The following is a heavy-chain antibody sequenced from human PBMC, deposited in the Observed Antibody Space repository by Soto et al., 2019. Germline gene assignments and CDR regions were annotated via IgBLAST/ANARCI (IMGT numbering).Heavy chain of an antibody. Sequence: QVQLMQSGAEVKKPGASVKVSCKASGDTFTDYYIHWVRQAPGQGLEWMGTVNPSGGHTTYAQHSRGRVTRPGDSSPGTLYWGRTGRPSADRAIYYGEGGGLVWLVTAALDYGGRGTLFTFPS. J-gene: IGHJ4*02. CDR3: EGGGLVWLVTAALDY. CDR1: GDTFTDYY. CDR2: VNPSGGHT. D-gene: IGHD2-21*02. V-gene: IGHV1-46*01.